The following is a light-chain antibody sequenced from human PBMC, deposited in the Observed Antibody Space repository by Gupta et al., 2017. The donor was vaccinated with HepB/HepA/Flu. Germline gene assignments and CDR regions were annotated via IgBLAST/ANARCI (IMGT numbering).Light chain of an antibody. CDR2: NDT. Sequence: SPELTQPPPVSVSPGQTARITCSGDVSPNQLAYWYQQTPGQAPVLIEYNDTERPPGTPELFACSSSGATVTLTISGVQAEDEADYYGQSADSSDTFYVFGTGTKVTVL. CDR3: QSADSSDTFYV. J-gene: IGLJ1*01. V-gene: IGLV3-25*03. CDR1: VSPNQL.